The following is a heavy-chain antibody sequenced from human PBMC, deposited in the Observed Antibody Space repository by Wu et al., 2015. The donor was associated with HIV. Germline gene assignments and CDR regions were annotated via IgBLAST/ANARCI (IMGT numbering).Heavy chain of an antibody. CDR1: GYTFTGYY. Sequence: QVQLVQSGAEVKKPGASVKVSCKASGYTFTGYYMHWVRQAPGQGLEWMGWINPNSGGTNYAQKFQGRVTMTRDTSISTAYMELSRLRSDDTAVYYCVFYLYERGSYYNGADWGQGTLVTVSS. CDR2: INPNSGGT. J-gene: IGHJ4*02. V-gene: IGHV1-2*02. CDR3: VFYLYERGSYYNGAD. D-gene: IGHD3-10*01.